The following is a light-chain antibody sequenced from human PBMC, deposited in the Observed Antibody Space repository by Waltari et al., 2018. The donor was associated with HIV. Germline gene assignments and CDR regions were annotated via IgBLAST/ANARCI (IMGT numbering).Light chain of an antibody. CDR3: CSYASSATLVI. CDR2: DVS. V-gene: IGLV2-11*01. CDR1: SSDVGSYNY. Sequence: QSALTQPRSLSGSPGQSVTISCTGTSSDVGSYNYVSWYQHHPGKAPNLILYDVSERPSGVSSRFSGSKSGNTASLTISDLQHDDEADYYCCSYASSATLVIFGGGTRVTVL. J-gene: IGLJ2*01.